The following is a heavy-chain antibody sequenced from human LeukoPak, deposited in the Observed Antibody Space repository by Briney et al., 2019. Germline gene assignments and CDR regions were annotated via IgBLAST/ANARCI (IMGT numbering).Heavy chain of an antibody. J-gene: IGHJ4*02. D-gene: IGHD3-3*01. Sequence: SETLSLTCTVSGGSISSGGYYWSWIRQHPGKGLEWIGYIYYSGSTYYNPSLKSRVTISVDTSKNQFSLKLSSVTAADTAVYYCASSMSGYLAGYFDYWGQGTLVTVSS. V-gene: IGHV4-31*03. CDR2: IYYSGST. CDR1: GGSISSGGYY. CDR3: ASSMSGYLAGYFDY.